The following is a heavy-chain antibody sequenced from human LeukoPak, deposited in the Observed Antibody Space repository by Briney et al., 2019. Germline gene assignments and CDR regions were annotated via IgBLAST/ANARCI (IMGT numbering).Heavy chain of an antibody. D-gene: IGHD2-2*01. J-gene: IGHJ5*02. Sequence: KPGGSLRLSCAASGFTLSSFDMNWVRQAPGKGQEWVSSISTSSRYIYYRDSVKGRFTISRDDAKNALYLQMNSLTVEDTAVYYCARADCSGSTCYLRHSWFDPWGQGTLVTVSS. CDR1: GFTLSSFD. CDR2: ISTSSRYI. V-gene: IGHV3-21*06. CDR3: ARADCSGSTCYLRHSWFDP.